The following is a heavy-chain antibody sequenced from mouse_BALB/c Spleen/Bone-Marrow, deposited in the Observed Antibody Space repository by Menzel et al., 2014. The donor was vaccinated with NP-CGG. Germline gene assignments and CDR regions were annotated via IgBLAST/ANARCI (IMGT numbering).Heavy chain of an antibody. CDR2: INPGTDYT. J-gene: IGHJ3*01. D-gene: IGHD1-3*01. Sequence: VKLQESGAELAKPGPSVKMSCKASGYTFTNSWMHWVKQRPGQGLEWIGYINPGTDYTEYDQKFKDKATLTADRSSSTVYMQRSGPTSEDVAVYVSADARTSFPYWGQGTLVTVSA. CDR3: ADARTSFPY. CDR1: GYTFTNSW. V-gene: IGHV1-7*01.